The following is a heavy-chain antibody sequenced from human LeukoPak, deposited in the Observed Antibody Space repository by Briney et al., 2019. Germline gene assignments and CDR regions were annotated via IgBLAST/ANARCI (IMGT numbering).Heavy chain of an antibody. V-gene: IGHV3-11*06. D-gene: IGHD3-16*01. J-gene: IGHJ4*02. CDR2: ITDSGVFT. CDR3: ARMIMFRGVPSAAFDS. CDR1: GFTFSDYY. Sequence: GGSLRLSCAVSGFTFSDYYMSWIRQAPGRGLGWVSYITDSGVFTKYTDSVKARFTISRDNAQNSLSLQLNSLRVEDTAIYYCARMIMFRGVPSAAFDSWGQGTLVTVSS.